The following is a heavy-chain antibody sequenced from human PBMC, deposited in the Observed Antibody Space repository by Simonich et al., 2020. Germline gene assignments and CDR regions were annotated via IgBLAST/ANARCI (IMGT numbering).Heavy chain of an antibody. Sequence: EVQLVESGGGLIQPGGSLRLSCAASGFTVSSNYMSWVRQAPGMGWEVVSVIYSGGSKYYADSGKGRFTISGDNSKNTLYLQINSLRAEDTAVYYCARWTATGYYFDYWGQGTLVTVSS. CDR1: GFTVSSNY. D-gene: IGHD1-1*01. V-gene: IGHV3-53*01. J-gene: IGHJ4*02. CDR3: ARWTATGYYFDY. CDR2: IYSGGSK.